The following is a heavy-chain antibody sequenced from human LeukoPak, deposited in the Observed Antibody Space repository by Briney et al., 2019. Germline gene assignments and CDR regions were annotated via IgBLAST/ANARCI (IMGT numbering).Heavy chain of an antibody. CDR1: GFTFSDFA. CDR3: ARDSLRTALYYMDV. J-gene: IGHJ6*03. Sequence: PGGSLRLSCAASGFTFSDFAMIWVRQSPGKKGLEWVSSIFQGGGEIHYADSVRGRFTISRDQSKNTLYLQMNSLRTEDTAVYYCARDSLRTALYYMDVWGKGTTVTVSS. V-gene: IGHV3-23*01. CDR2: IFQGGGEI.